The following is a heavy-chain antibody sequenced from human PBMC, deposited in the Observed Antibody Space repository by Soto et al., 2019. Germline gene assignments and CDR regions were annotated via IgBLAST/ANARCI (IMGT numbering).Heavy chain of an antibody. CDR3: ARSGRRFLEWLSAGPFDY. D-gene: IGHD3-3*01. CDR1: GGSISSGGYY. V-gene: IGHV4-31*03. CDR2: IYYSGST. Sequence: QVQLQESGPGLVKPSQTLSLTCTVSGGSISSGGYYWSWIRQHPGKGLEWIGYIYYSGSTYYNPSLKSRVTISVDTSKNQFSLKLSSVTAADTAVYYCARSGRRFLEWLSAGPFDYWGQGTLVTVSS. J-gene: IGHJ4*02.